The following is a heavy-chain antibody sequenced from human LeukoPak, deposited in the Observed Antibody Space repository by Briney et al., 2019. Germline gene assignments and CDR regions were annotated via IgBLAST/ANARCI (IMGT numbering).Heavy chain of an antibody. CDR2: IYYSGST. CDR3: ARDSYDSSGYYFPFDY. V-gene: IGHV4-31*03. Sequence: SQTLSLTCTVSGGSISSGGYYWSWIRQHPGKGLEWIGYIYYSGSTYYNPSLKSRVTISVDTSKSQFSLKLSSVTAADTAVYYCARDSYDSSGYYFPFDYWGQGTLVTVSS. J-gene: IGHJ4*02. D-gene: IGHD3-22*01. CDR1: GGSISSGGYY.